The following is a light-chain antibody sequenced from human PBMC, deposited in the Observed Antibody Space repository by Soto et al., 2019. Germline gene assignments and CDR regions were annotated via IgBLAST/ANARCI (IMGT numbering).Light chain of an antibody. V-gene: IGLV1-44*01. J-gene: IGLJ3*02. CDR1: SSNIGSNT. CDR3: AAWDDSLNGWV. Sequence: QSVLTQAPSASGTPGQRVTISCSGSSSNIGSNTVSWYQQVPGTAPKLLIYSNDQRPSGVPDRFSGSKSGTSASLAIGGLQSEDEAVYYCAAWDDSLNGWVFGGGTKLTVL. CDR2: SND.